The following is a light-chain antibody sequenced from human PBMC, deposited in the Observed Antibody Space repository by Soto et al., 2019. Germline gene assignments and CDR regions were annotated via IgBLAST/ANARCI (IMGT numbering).Light chain of an antibody. V-gene: IGLV2-11*01. CDR3: ASYAGYYV. CDR1: SSDVGGSDY. Sequence: QSALTQPRSVSGSPGQSVTISCTGTSSDVGGSDYVSWCQHHPGKAPKLVIYDVTKRPSGVPGRFSGSKSGNTASLTISGLQAEDEADYYCASYAGYYVFGTGTKVTVL. CDR2: DVT. J-gene: IGLJ1*01.